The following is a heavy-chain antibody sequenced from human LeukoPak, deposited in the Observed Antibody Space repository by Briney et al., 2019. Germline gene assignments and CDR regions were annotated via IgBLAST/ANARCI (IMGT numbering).Heavy chain of an antibody. J-gene: IGHJ6*03. V-gene: IGHV4-34*01. Sequence: SETLSLTCAVYGGSFSRYYWSWISQPPGKGLEWIGEINHSGSTNYNPSLKSRVTISVDTSKNQFSLKLSSVTAADTAVYYCARDPEYFDPLGYYYMDVWGKGTTVTISS. CDR3: ARDPEYFDPLGYYYMDV. CDR2: INHSGST. D-gene: IGHD3-9*01. CDR1: GGSFSRYY.